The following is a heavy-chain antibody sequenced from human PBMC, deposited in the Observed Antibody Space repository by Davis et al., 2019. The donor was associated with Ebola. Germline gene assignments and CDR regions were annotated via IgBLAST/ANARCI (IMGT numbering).Heavy chain of an antibody. CDR2: IYYSGNT. CDR1: GDSVSSGSYY. V-gene: IGHV4-61*01. J-gene: IGHJ4*02. D-gene: IGHD4-17*01. CDR3: ARGVYGAFFDS. Sequence: PSETLSLTCTVSGDSVSSGSYYWSWIRQAPGKGLEWIGYIYYSGNTNYNPSLKSRVTISVDPSKNQFSLKLSSVTAADTAVYYCARGVYGAFFDSWGQGALVTVSS.